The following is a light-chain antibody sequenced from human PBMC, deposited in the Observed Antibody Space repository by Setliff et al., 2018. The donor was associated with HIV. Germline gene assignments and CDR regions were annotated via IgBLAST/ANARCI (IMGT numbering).Light chain of an antibody. CDR2: DNH. CDR3: QSYDTATGSVV. Sequence: NFLLTQPHSVSESPGKTVSISCTRSSGSIAENYVHWYQQRPGSSPTTVIYDNHERPSGVPDRFSGSIGYSANSASLTISGLQTEDEADYYCQSYDTATGSVVFGGGTQLTVL. V-gene: IGLV6-57*01. CDR1: SGSIAENY. J-gene: IGLJ2*01.